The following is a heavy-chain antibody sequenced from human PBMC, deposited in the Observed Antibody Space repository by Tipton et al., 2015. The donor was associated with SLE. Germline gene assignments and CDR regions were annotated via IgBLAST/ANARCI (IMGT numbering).Heavy chain of an antibody. J-gene: IGHJ4*02. CDR1: GGAVIHNY. V-gene: IGHV4-59*02. CDR3: AREGGSYTAFDY. CDR2: IHSSGTT. Sequence: TLSLTCSVSGGAVIHNYWSWIRQPPGKGLERIGYIHSSGTTKYNSSLRSRVTISVDTSKNQFSLRLTSVTAADTAVYYCAREGGSYTAFDYWGQGTLVTVSS. D-gene: IGHD1-26*01.